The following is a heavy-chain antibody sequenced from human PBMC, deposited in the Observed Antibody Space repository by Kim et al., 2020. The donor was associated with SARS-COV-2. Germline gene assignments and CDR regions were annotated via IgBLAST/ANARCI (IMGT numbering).Heavy chain of an antibody. Sequence: ASVKVSCKASGYTFTGYYIHWVRQAPGQGLEWMGWINPNSGGTNYAQKFQGRVTMTRDTSIRTAYMELSRLRSGDTAVYYCARGGRAYDILTGYFPGMDVWGQGTTVTVSS. CDR1: GYTFTGYY. CDR2: INPNSGGT. D-gene: IGHD3-9*01. J-gene: IGHJ6*02. CDR3: ARGGRAYDILTGYFPGMDV. V-gene: IGHV1-2*02.